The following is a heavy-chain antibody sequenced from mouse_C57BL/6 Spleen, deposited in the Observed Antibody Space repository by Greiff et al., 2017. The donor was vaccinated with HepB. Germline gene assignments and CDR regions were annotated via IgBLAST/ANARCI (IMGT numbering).Heavy chain of an antibody. Sequence: VQLVESGGGLVKPGGSLKLSCAASGFTFSDYGMHWVRQAPEKGLEWVAYISSGSSTIYYADTVKGRFTISRDNAKNTLFLQVTSLRSEDTAMYYCARGNYGPAYWGQGTLVTVSA. J-gene: IGHJ3*01. CDR3: ARGNYGPAY. D-gene: IGHD1-1*01. CDR2: ISSGSSTI. CDR1: GFTFSDYG. V-gene: IGHV5-17*01.